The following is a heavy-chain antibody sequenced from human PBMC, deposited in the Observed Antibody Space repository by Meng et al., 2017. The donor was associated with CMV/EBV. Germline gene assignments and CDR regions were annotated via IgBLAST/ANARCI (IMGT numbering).Heavy chain of an antibody. CDR1: GGSVSSGSYY. CDR3: ARASESLISFDY. CDR2: IYYSGST. V-gene: IGHV4-61*01. J-gene: IGHJ4*02. D-gene: IGHD1-26*01. Sequence: SETLSLTCTVSGGSVSSGSYYWSWLRQPPGMGLEWFGYIYYSGSTNYNPSLKSQVTISVDTSKNQFTLKSSSVTAAGTAVYYCARASESLISFDYWGQGTLVTVSS.